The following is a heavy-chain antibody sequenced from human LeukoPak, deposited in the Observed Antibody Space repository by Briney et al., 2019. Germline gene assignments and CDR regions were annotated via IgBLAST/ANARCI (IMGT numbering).Heavy chain of an antibody. V-gene: IGHV4-39*07. CDR2: IYYSGST. J-gene: IGHJ4*02. CDR3: ARVGYSYGSDY. D-gene: IGHD5-18*01. Sequence: SETLSLTRTVSGGSISSSSYYWGWIRQPPGKGLEWIGSIYYSGSTYYNPSLKSRVTISVDTSKNQFSLKLSSVTAADTAVYYCARVGYSYGSDYWGQGTLVTVSS. CDR1: GGSISSSSYY.